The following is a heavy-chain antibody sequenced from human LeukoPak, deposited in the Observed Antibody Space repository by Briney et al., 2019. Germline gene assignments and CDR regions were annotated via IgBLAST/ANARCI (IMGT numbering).Heavy chain of an antibody. CDR3: ARQSSSSSHDVFDI. V-gene: IGHV5-51*01. Sequence: GESLKISCKGSGYIFTSYWIGWVRQMPGKGLEWMGIIYPGDSDTRYSPSFQGQVTISADKSITTAYLQWSSLKASDTAMYYCARQSSSSSHDVFDIWGQGTMVTVSS. CDR1: GYIFTSYW. CDR2: IYPGDSDT. D-gene: IGHD6-6*01. J-gene: IGHJ3*02.